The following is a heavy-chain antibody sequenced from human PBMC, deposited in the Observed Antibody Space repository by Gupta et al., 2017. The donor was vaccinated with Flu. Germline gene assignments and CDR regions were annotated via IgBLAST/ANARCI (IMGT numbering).Heavy chain of an antibody. D-gene: IGHD3-10*01. CDR2: IWSDGNNK. Sequence: VRQAPGKGLEWVAVIWSDGNNKFYADSVKGRFTFPRDNYKNMLYLQMSSLRAEDTAVYYCVKERGPFDAFDIWGQGTMVTVSS. V-gene: IGHV3-33*06. J-gene: IGHJ3*02. CDR3: VKERGPFDAFDI.